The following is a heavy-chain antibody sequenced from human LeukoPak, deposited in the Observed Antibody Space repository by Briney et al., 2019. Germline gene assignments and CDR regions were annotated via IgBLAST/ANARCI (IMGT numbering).Heavy chain of an antibody. J-gene: IGHJ4*02. Sequence: PGRSLRLSCAASGFTFSSYGMHWVRQAPGKGLEWVAVIWYDGSNKYYADSVKGRFTISRDNSKNTLYLQMNSLRAEDTAVYYCARVHDYGDLFDYWGQGTLVTVSS. CDR3: ARVHDYGDLFDY. CDR1: GFTFSSYG. V-gene: IGHV3-33*01. D-gene: IGHD4-17*01. CDR2: IWYDGSNK.